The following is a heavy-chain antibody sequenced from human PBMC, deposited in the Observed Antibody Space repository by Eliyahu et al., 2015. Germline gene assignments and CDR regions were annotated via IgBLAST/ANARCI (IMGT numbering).Heavy chain of an antibody. Sequence: QVQLVQSGAEVKKPGASVKVSCKASGYTFTSYAMHWVRQAPXQRLEWMGWINAGNGNTKYSQKFQGRVTITRDTSASTAYMELSSLRSEDTAVYYCARKRRYNWNYDYWGQGTLVTVSS. CDR1: GYTFTSYA. CDR3: ARKRRYNWNYDY. V-gene: IGHV1-3*01. CDR2: INAGNGNT. D-gene: IGHD1-7*01. J-gene: IGHJ4*02.